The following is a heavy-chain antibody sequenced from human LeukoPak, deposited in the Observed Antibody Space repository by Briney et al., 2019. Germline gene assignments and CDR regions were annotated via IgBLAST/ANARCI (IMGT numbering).Heavy chain of an antibody. D-gene: IGHD6-19*01. CDR1: GFTVSSNY. CDR2: TYYDGTT. CDR3: AKDRPRGGSGWYDY. J-gene: IGHJ4*02. Sequence: GGSLRLSCAASGFTVSSNYMSWVRQAPGKGLEWVSTTYYDGTTYSGDSVKGRFSISRDNSKNTLYLQMNSLRAEDTAVYYCAKDRPRGGSGWYDYWGQGTLVTVSS. V-gene: IGHV3-53*01.